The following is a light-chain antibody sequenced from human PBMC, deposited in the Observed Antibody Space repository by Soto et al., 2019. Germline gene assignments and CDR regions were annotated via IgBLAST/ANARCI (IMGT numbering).Light chain of an antibody. CDR3: GRWDSRLSTYV. CDR2: DDN. CDR1: SSNIGGNS. V-gene: IGLV1-51*01. J-gene: IGLJ1*01. Sequence: QSVLTQPPSVSAAPGQKVTISCSGSSSNIGGNSVSWYQQLPGTAPKLLIYDDNKRPSGIPDRFSGSKSGTSATLGITGLQTGDEADYYCGRWDSRLSTYVFGTGTKVTVL.